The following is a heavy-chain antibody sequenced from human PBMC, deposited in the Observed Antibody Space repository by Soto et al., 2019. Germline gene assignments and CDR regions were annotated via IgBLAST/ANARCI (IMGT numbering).Heavy chain of an antibody. CDR1: GGSISSGGYS. D-gene: IGHD3-10*01. Sequence: PSETLSLTCAVSGGSISSGGYSWSWIRQPPGKGLEWIGYIYHSGSTYYNPSLKSRVTISVDRSKNQFSLKLSSVTAADTAVYYCARDKSTVRAGEVSGMDAWGQGTTVTVSS. J-gene: IGHJ6*02. V-gene: IGHV4-30-2*01. CDR3: ARDKSTVRAGEVSGMDA. CDR2: IYHSGST.